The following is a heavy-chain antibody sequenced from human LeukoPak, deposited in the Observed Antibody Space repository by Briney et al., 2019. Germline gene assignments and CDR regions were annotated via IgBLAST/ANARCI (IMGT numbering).Heavy chain of an antibody. V-gene: IGHV3-48*04. Sequence: PGGSLRLSCAASGFTFSRSSMNWVRQAPGKGLEWVSYISSSGFNIYYADSVKGRFTISRDNAKNSLYLQMNSLRAEDTAVYYCAGQSRLGYCSGGSCYSQPFDPWGQGTLVTVSS. CDR3: AGQSRLGYCSGGSCYSQPFDP. CDR2: ISSSGFNI. J-gene: IGHJ5*02. CDR1: GFTFSRSS. D-gene: IGHD2-15*01.